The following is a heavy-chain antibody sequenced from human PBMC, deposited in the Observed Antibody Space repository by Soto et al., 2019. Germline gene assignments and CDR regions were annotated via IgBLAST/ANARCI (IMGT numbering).Heavy chain of an antibody. CDR1: GITFSNAW. CDR2: IKSKTDGGTA. D-gene: IGHD1-26*01. Sequence: PGGSLRLSCAASGITFSNAWMNWVRQAPGKGLEWVGRIKSKTDGGTAEYPAPVRGRFTISRDNAQNSLYLQMNSLRAEDTAVYYCARAGHKTEPRRGWFDPWGLGTLVTVSS. V-gene: IGHV3-15*01. CDR3: ARAGHKTEPRRGWFDP. J-gene: IGHJ5*02.